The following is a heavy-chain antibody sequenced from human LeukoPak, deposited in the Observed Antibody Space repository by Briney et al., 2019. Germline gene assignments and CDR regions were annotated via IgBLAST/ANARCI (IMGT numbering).Heavy chain of an antibody. Sequence: GRSLRLSCVPSGFTFDVYAMRWVRQAPGGGREWGSGIRWDSGRIVYAGSVKGRFTISRDNAKDSLYLQMNSLRAEDTALYYCAKDLRYCSSTSCPTPQDHYYGMDVWGQGTTVTVSS. D-gene: IGHD2-2*01. CDR1: GFTFDVYA. J-gene: IGHJ6*02. V-gene: IGHV3-9*01. CDR3: AKDLRYCSSTSCPTPQDHYYGMDV. CDR2: IRWDSGRI.